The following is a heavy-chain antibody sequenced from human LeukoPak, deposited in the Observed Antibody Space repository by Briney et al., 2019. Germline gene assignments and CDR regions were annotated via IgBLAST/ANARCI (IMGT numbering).Heavy chain of an antibody. Sequence: SETLSLFFDVYGGSFSGYYWSWIRKPRGKGVEWIGAINYSGSTNYNPSLKSRVTISVDTSKNQFSPKLSSVTAADTAVYYCALPRGRRGMDVWGKGTTVTVSS. D-gene: IGHD2-2*01. CDR2: INYSGST. V-gene: IGHV4-34*01. CDR3: ALPRGRRGMDV. CDR1: GGSFSGYY. J-gene: IGHJ6*04.